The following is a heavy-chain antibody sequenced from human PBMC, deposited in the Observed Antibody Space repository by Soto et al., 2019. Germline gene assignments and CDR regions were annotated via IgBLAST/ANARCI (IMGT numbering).Heavy chain of an antibody. D-gene: IGHD3-9*01. J-gene: IGHJ3*02. CDR2: ISWNSGSI. CDR3: AKEIAAPEEDILHHYAFDI. V-gene: IGHV3-9*01. CDR1: GFTFDDYA. Sequence: PGGSLRLSCAASGFTFDDYAMHWVRQAPGKGLEWVSGISWNSGSIGYADSVKGRFTISRDNAKNSLYLQMNSLRAEDTALYYCAKEIAAPEEDILHHYAFDIWGQGTMVTVSS.